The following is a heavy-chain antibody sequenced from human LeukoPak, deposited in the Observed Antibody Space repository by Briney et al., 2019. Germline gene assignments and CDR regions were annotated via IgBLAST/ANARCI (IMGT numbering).Heavy chain of an antibody. Sequence: GPTLVNPTQTLTLTCTFSGFSLSTSGVGVGWIRQPPGKALEWLAFIYWDDDKRYSPSLKSRLTITKDTSKNQVVLTMTNMDPVDTATYYRAHSGYSNIFGNTFHIWGQGTMVTVSS. V-gene: IGHV2-5*02. J-gene: IGHJ3*02. CDR1: GFSLSTSGVG. CDR2: IYWDDDK. D-gene: IGHD3-3*01. CDR3: AHSGYSNIFGNTFHI.